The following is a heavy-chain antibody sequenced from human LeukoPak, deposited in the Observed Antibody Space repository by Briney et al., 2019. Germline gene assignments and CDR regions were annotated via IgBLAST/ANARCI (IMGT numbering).Heavy chain of an antibody. CDR3: ARDVGGSYHY. J-gene: IGHJ4*02. CDR1: GFTFSHYG. V-gene: IGHV3-21*01. Sequence: MPGGSLRLSCAASGFTFSHYGMNWVRQAPGKGLEWVSSISSSSSYIYYADSVKGRFTISRDNAKNSLYLQMNSLRAEDTAVYYCARDVGGSYHYWGQGTLVTVSS. D-gene: IGHD2-15*01. CDR2: ISSSSSYI.